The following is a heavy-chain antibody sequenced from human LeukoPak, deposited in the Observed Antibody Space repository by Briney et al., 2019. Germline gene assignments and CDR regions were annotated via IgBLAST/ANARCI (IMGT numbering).Heavy chain of an antibody. D-gene: IGHD4-23*01. CDR3: AKSSGYGGIDFDY. J-gene: IGHJ4*02. V-gene: IGHV3-7*02. Sequence: GGSLRLSCAASGFTFSSFRMSWVRQAPGKGLEWVANIKQDGSDKYYMDSVMGRFTISKDIPKNSLYLQMNSLRAEDTAVYYCAKSSGYGGIDFDYWGLGTLVTVSS. CDR1: GFTFSSFR. CDR2: IKQDGSDK.